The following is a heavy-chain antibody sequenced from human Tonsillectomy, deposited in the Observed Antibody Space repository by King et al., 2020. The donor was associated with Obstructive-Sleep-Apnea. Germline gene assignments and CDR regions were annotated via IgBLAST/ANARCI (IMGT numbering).Heavy chain of an antibody. D-gene: IGHD2-2*01. Sequence: DVQLVESGGGLVQPGGSLRLSCVASGFTFSRYWMSWVRQAPGKGLEWVVNIKEDGGEEYYLESVKGRFTISRDNAKNSLYLQMNSLRAEDTAVYYCTRGLAVRPSAMFDYWGQGTPVTVSS. J-gene: IGHJ4*02. V-gene: IGHV3-7*01. CDR1: GFTFSRYW. CDR2: IKEDGGEE. CDR3: TRGLAVRPSAMFDY.